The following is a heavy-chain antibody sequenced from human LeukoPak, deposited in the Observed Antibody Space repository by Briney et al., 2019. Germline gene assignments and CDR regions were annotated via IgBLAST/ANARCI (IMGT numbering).Heavy chain of an antibody. V-gene: IGHV3-23*01. D-gene: IGHD2-2*01. CDR2: ISGSGGST. CDR1: GFTFSSYA. Sequence: PGGSLRLSSAASGFTFSSYAMSWVRQAPGKGLEWVSAISGSGGSTYYADSVKGRFIISRDNSKNTLYLQMNSLRAEDTAVYYCAKDVVLAAIWWFDPWGQGTLVTVSS. J-gene: IGHJ5*02. CDR3: AKDVVLAAIWWFDP.